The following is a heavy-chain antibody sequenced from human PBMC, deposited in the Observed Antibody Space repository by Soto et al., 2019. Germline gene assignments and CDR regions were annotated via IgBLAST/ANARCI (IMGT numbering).Heavy chain of an antibody. V-gene: IGHV1-46*01. D-gene: IGHD3-10*01. J-gene: IGHJ6*02. CDR3: ARDVLDGSGSYYYYYYGMDV. CDR2: INPSGGST. Sequence: GASVKVSCKASGYTFTSYYMHWVRQAPGQGLEWMGIINPSGGSTSYAQKFQGRVTMTRDTSTSTVYMELSSLRSEDTAVYYCARDVLDGSGSYYYYYYGMDVWGQGTTVTVSS. CDR1: GYTFTSYY.